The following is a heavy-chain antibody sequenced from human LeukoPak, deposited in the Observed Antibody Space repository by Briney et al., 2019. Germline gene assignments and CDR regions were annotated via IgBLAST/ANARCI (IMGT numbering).Heavy chain of an antibody. V-gene: IGHV3-23*01. CDR3: AGGHSSSWYWFDP. J-gene: IGHJ5*02. Sequence: GGSLRLSCADSGFTFSSYAMTWVRQAPGKGLEWVSVISGSGGSTYYADSVKGRFTISRDNSKNTLYLQMNSLRAEDTAVYYCAGGHSSSWYWFDPWGQGTLVTVSS. CDR2: ISGSGGST. CDR1: GFTFSSYA. D-gene: IGHD6-13*01.